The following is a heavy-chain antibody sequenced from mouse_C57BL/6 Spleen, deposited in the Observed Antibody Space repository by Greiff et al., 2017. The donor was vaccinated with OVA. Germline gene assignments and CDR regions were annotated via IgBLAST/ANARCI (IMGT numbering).Heavy chain of an antibody. D-gene: IGHD1-1*01. V-gene: IGHV3-6*01. CDR2: ISYDGST. Sequence: EVQLLESGPGLVKPSQSLPLTCSASGYSFTSGYYWNWIRQLPGNKLEWMGFISYDGSTNYNPSFKNRISITRDTSKNQFFLKLNSVTTEDTATYYCARDGGSGGSTAWFADWGQGTLVTVAA. J-gene: IGHJ3*01. CDR3: ARDGGSGGSTAWFAD. CDR1: GYSFTSGYY.